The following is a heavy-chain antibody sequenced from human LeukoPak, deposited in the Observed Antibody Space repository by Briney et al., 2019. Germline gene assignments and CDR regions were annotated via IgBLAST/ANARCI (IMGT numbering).Heavy chain of an antibody. CDR3: AADNTGNPPYDP. J-gene: IGHJ5*02. CDR1: GYTFTGYF. D-gene: IGHD2-8*02. CDR2: INVNSGAT. Sequence: ASVRVSCKASGYTFTGYFMHWVRQASGQGLEWMGWINVNSGATKYAEKFQDRVTMARDTSVITAYMDLSSLRSDDTAVYSCAADNTGNPPYDPWGQGTLVTVSS. V-gene: IGHV1-2*02.